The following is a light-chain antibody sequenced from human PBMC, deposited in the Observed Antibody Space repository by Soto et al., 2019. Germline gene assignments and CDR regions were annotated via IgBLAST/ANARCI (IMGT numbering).Light chain of an antibody. V-gene: IGKV1-39*01. J-gene: IGKJ5*01. Sequence: DIQMTQSPFSLSAPVGDRVTITCRASQSISNYLNWYQQKQGKAPKLLIYAASTLQSGVPSRFSGSGSGTEFTLTISSLQPEDSATYYCQQSYGTPIIFGQGTRLDIK. CDR2: AAS. CDR1: QSISNY. CDR3: QQSYGTPII.